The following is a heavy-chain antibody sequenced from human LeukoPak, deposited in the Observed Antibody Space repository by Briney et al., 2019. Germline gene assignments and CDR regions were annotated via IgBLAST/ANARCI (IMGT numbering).Heavy chain of an antibody. Sequence: PGGSLRLSCAASGFTFSSYSMNWVRQAPGKGLEWVSSISSSSSYIYYADSVKGRFTISRDNAGNSLYLQMNSLRAEDTAVYYCARVGYCSGGSCPKGGFDAFDIWGQGTMVTVSS. D-gene: IGHD2-15*01. CDR2: ISSSSSYI. CDR1: GFTFSSYS. V-gene: IGHV3-21*01. CDR3: ARVGYCSGGSCPKGGFDAFDI. J-gene: IGHJ3*02.